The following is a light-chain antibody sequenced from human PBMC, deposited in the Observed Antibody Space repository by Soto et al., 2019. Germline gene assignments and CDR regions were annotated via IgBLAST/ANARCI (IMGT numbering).Light chain of an antibody. Sequence: ETVLTQSPGTLSLSPGERATLSCRASQSVSSNYLAWYQHIPGQAPSLLIYGSSTRATGIPDRFSGSGSVTDFTLTISRLEPEDFAVYYCQLFDRLLPSWTFGQGTKVE. CDR1: QSVSSNY. CDR2: GSS. J-gene: IGKJ1*01. V-gene: IGKV3-20*01. CDR3: QLFDRLLPSWT.